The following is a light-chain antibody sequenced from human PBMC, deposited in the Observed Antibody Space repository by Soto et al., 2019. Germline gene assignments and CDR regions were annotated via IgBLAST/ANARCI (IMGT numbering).Light chain of an antibody. CDR1: ASDVGGYGN. V-gene: IGLV2-14*03. Sequence: QSALTQPASVSGSPGQSIAISCTVTASDVGGYGNLSWYQQHPGRAPKLIIYDVNYRRSGVSDRFSASKSGNTASLTISGLQSEDEADYYCSSSSGRSYIVLFGGGTKLTVL. CDR2: DVN. J-gene: IGLJ2*01. CDR3: SSSSGRSYIVL.